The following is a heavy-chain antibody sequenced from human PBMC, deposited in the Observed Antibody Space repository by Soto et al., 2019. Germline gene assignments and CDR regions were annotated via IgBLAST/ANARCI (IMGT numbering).Heavy chain of an antibody. CDR2: MSERSGPP. D-gene: IGHD4-17*01. V-gene: IGHV3-23*04. Sequence: ELHLVESGGGLVQPGGSLRLSCAASGFNFRTFAMSWVRQAPGKGLEWVSGMSERSGPPLYADSVKGRFTISRDNSKRTLYLEMNNLRPEDTAVYYCAKDQDNTDYYWIFDLWGRGTPVTDSS. CDR3: AKDQDNTDYYWIFDL. J-gene: IGHJ2*01. CDR1: GFNFRTFA.